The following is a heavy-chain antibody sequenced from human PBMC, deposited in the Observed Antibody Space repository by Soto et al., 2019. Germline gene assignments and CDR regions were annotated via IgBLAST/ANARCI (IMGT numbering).Heavy chain of an antibody. Sequence: VQLVQSGSELKKPGASEKVSFKASGYTFTSNTMNWVRQAPGQGLEWMGWINTNTGNPTYAQGFTGRFVFSLDTSVSTAYLQICSLKAEDTAVYCCARECSDAFDIWGLGTMVTVSS. CDR1: GYTFTSNT. V-gene: IGHV7-4-1*01. CDR3: ARECSDAFDI. J-gene: IGHJ3*02. CDR2: INTNTGNP. D-gene: IGHD2-15*01.